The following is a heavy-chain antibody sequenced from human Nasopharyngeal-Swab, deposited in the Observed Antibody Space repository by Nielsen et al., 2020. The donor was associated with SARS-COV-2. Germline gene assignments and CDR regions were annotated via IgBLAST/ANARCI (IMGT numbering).Heavy chain of an antibody. V-gene: IGHV4-61*08. Sequence: SETLSLTCTVSGGSISSGGYYWSWIRQHPGKGLEWIGYIYYSGSTNYNPSLKSRVTISVDTSKNQFSLKLSSVTAADTAVYYCARDSTLGLIDYWGQGTLVTVSS. D-gene: IGHD4/OR15-4a*01. CDR3: ARDSTLGLIDY. J-gene: IGHJ4*02. CDR1: GGSISSGGYY. CDR2: IYYSGST.